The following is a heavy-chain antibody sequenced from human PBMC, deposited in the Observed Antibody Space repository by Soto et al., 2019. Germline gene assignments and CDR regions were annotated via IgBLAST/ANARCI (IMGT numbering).Heavy chain of an antibody. J-gene: IGHJ5*02. V-gene: IGHV3-11*01. CDR2: ISSSGSTI. Sequence: GSLRLSCAASGFTFSDYYMSWIRQAPGKGLEWVSYISSSGSTIYYADSVKGRFTISRDNAKNSLYLQMNSLRAEDTAVYYCARAESSSDWFDPWGQGTLVTVSS. CDR3: ARAESSSDWFDP. CDR1: GFTFSDYY. D-gene: IGHD6-6*01.